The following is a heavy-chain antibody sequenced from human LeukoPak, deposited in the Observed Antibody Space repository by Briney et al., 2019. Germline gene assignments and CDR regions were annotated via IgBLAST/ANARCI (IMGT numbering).Heavy chain of an antibody. J-gene: IGHJ4*02. V-gene: IGHV3-30-3*01. CDR1: GFTFSSYA. Sequence: PGRSLRLSCAASGFTFSSYAMHWVRQAPGKGLEWVAVISYDGSNKYYADSVKGRFTISRGNSKNTLYLQMNSLRAEDTAVYYCARDTYYYDSSGSRYDYWGQGTLVTVSS. D-gene: IGHD3-22*01. CDR3: ARDTYYYDSSGSRYDY. CDR2: ISYDGSNK.